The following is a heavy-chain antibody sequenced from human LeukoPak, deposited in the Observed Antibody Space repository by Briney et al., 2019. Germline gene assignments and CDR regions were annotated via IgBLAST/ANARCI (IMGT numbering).Heavy chain of an antibody. CDR1: GFTFSDYY. Sequence: PGGSLRLSCAASGFTFSDYYMSWIRQAPGKGREWVSYISSSGSTIYYADSVKGRFTISRDNAKNSLYLQMNSLRAEDTAVYYCARDRDSNYLYYYMDVWGKGTTVTVSS. D-gene: IGHD4-11*01. CDR3: ARDRDSNYLYYYMDV. V-gene: IGHV3-11*04. CDR2: ISSSGSTI. J-gene: IGHJ6*03.